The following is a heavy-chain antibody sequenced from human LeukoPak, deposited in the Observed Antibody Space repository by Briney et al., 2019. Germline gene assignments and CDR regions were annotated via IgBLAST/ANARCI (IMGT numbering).Heavy chain of an antibody. CDR3: ARVDGGNPYDAFDI. CDR2: ISSSSYI. Sequence: GGSLRLSCAASGFTFSSYSMNWVRQAPGKGLEWVSSISSSSYIYYADSVKGRFTISRDNAKNSLYLQMNSLRAEDTAVYYCARVDGGNPYDAFDIWGQGTMVTVSS. V-gene: IGHV3-21*01. D-gene: IGHD4-23*01. J-gene: IGHJ3*02. CDR1: GFTFSSYS.